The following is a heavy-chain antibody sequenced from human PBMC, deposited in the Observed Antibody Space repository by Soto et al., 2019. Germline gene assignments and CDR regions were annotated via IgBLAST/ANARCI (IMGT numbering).Heavy chain of an antibody. CDR2: VSGSGGST. V-gene: IGHV3-23*01. D-gene: IGHD3-22*01. CDR3: ANAPPWIVVLAFDI. Sequence: EVQLLESGGGLVQPGGSLRPSCAAPGFTFSSYAMSWVGQAPGKGLEWVSAVSGSGGSTYYADSVKGRFTISRDNSKTTLYLQMNSLRAEDTAVYYCANAPPWIVVLAFDIWGQGTMVTVSS. CDR1: GFTFSSYA. J-gene: IGHJ3*02.